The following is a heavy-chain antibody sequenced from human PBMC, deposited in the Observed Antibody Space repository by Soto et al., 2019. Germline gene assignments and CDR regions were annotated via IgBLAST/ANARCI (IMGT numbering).Heavy chain of an antibody. CDR3: ARDSTGIAAAGTSPNYYYYYGMDV. CDR2: IWYDGSNK. Sequence: QVQLVVSGGGVVQPGRSLRLSCAASGFTFSSYGMHWVRQAPGKGLEWVAVIWYDGSNKYYADSVKGRFTISRDNSKNTLYLQMNSLRAEDTAVYYCARDSTGIAAAGTSPNYYYYYGMDVWGQGTTVTVSS. CDR1: GFTFSSYG. V-gene: IGHV3-33*01. J-gene: IGHJ6*02. D-gene: IGHD6-13*01.